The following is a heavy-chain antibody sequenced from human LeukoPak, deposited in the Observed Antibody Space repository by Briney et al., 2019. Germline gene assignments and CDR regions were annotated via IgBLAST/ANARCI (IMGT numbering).Heavy chain of an antibody. CDR3: ARAIVGYCSGGRCYRRFDP. CDR1: GGSISSGDYY. Sequence: SETLSLTCNVSGGSISSGDYYWSWIRQPPGKGLEWIGYIYYSGSTSYNPSLKSRVTISVDTSKNQFSLKLSSVTAADTAVYYCARAIVGYCSGGRCYRRFDPWGQGTLVTVSS. CDR2: IYYSGST. V-gene: IGHV4-30-4*01. D-gene: IGHD2-15*01. J-gene: IGHJ5*02.